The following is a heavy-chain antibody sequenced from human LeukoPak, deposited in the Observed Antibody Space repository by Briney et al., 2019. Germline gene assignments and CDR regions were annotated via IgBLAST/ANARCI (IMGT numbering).Heavy chain of an antibody. CDR2: LYGGGNT. V-gene: IGHV3-53*01. J-gene: IGHJ6*02. Sequence: GGSLRLSCAASGFTVSSNCMSWVRQAPGKGLEWVSILYGGGNTHYADSVEGRFTISRDDSKNTLYLQMNSLRAEDTAVYYCAGRERGYYYGMDVWSQGTTVTVSS. CDR3: AGRERGYYYGMDV. CDR1: GFTVSSNC.